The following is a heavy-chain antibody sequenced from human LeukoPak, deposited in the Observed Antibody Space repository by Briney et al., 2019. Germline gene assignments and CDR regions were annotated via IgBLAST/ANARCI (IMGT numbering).Heavy chain of an antibody. CDR3: ARAPLVYYDSSGYYYNPYYFDY. CDR2: IYSGGHT. Sequence: PGGSLRLSCAASGFAVNNKYMTWVRQAPGRGLEWVSLIYSGGHTYYTDSVKGRFTIYRNNAKTSLYLQMNSLRAEDTALYYCARAPLVYYDSSGYYYNPYYFDYWGQGTLVTVSS. J-gene: IGHJ4*02. D-gene: IGHD3-22*01. V-gene: IGHV3-66*01. CDR1: GFAVNNKY.